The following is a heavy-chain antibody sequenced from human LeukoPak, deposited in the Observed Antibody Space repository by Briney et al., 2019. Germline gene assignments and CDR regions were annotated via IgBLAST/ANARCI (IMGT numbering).Heavy chain of an antibody. CDR1: GYTFTSYG. CDR3: ARARIVVVPAAIDAFDI. D-gene: IGHD2-2*02. J-gene: IGHJ3*02. Sequence: ASVKVSCKASGYTFTSYGISWVRQAPGQGLEWMGWISAYNGNTNYARKLQGRVTMTTDTSTSTAYMELRSLRSDDTAVYYCARARIVVVPAAIDAFDIWGQGTMVTVSS. V-gene: IGHV1-18*01. CDR2: ISAYNGNT.